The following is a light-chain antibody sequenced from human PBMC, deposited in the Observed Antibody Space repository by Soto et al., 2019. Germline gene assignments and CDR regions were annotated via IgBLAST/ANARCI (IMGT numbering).Light chain of an antibody. V-gene: IGKV4-1*01. CDR1: HSVLYSSNNKNY. Sequence: DIVLTQSPDSLAVYLFQRTHITXARSHSVLYSSNNKNYLAWYQQKPGQPPKLLIYWASTRESGVPDRFSGGGSGTDFTLTISSLQAEDVAVYYCQQYYNTPYTFGQGTRLEIK. CDR2: WAS. J-gene: IGKJ5*01. CDR3: QQYYNTPYT.